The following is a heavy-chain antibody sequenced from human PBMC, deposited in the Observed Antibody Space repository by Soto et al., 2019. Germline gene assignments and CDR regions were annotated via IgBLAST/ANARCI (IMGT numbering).Heavy chain of an antibody. V-gene: IGHV3-33*01. Sequence: SVRLSCSSSGFTFSSYGMHWVRQAPGKGLEWVAVIWYDGSNKYYADSVKGRFTISRDNSKNTLYLQMNSLRAEDTAVYYCARALAAAGTEYFDYWGQGTLVTVS. CDR3: ARALAAAGTEYFDY. D-gene: IGHD6-13*01. CDR1: GFTFSSYG. J-gene: IGHJ4*02. CDR2: IWYDGSNK.